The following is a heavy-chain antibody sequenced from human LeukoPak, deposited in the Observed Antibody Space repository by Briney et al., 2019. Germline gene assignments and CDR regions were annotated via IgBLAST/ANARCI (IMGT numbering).Heavy chain of an antibody. Sequence: SETLSLTCTVSGGSISSGSYYWSWIRQPAGKGLEWIGRIYTSGSTNYNPSLKSRVTISVDTSKNQFSLKLSSVTAADTAVYYCARDLRSYDFWSGYFNWFDPWGQGTLVTVSS. D-gene: IGHD3-3*01. V-gene: IGHV4-61*02. CDR2: IYTSGST. CDR3: ARDLRSYDFWSGYFNWFDP. J-gene: IGHJ5*02. CDR1: GGSISSGSYY.